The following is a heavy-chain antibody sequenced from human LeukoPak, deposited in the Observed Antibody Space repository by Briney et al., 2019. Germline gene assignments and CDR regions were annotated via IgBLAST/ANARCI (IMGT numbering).Heavy chain of an antibody. J-gene: IGHJ3*02. CDR1: GYTFTSYY. V-gene: IGHV1-46*01. Sequence: ASVKVSCKASGYTFTSYYMHWVRQAPGQGLEWMGIINPSGGSTSYAQKFQGRVTMTRDMSTSTVYMELSSLRSEDTAVYYCARGIAAAGTESDAFDIWGQGTMVTVSS. CDR3: ARGIAAAGTESDAFDI. D-gene: IGHD6-13*01. CDR2: INPSGGST.